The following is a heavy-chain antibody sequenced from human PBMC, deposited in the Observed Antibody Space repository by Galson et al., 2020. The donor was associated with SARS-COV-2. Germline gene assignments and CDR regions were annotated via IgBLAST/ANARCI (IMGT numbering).Heavy chain of an antibody. CDR3: AKDRNRVAGGSGYYYYGMYV. V-gene: IGHV3-53*01. CDR1: GFSVSDNY. J-gene: IGHJ6*02. CDR2: IHSTGTT. Sequence: GESLKISCAASGFSVSDNYMSWVRQAPGKGLELVSLIHSTGTTYYADSVRGRFTISRDNSKNTLYLQMNSLRGEDTAVYYCAKDRNRVAGGSGYYYYGMYVWGQGTTVTVSS. D-gene: IGHD6-19*01.